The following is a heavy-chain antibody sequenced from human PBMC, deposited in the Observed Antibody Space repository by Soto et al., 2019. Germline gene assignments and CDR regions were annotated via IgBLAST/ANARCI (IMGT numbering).Heavy chain of an antibody. CDR1: GGSFSGYY. CDR2: IHHSGST. J-gene: IGHJ4*02. D-gene: IGHD5-12*01. Sequence: QVQLQQWGAGLLKPSETLSLTCAVYGGSFSGYYWSWIRQPPGKGLEWIGEIHHSGSTNYNPSLKSRVTMSVDTSKNQFSLKLSSVTAADTAVYYCARGRWLRSSFDYWGQGTLVTVSS. CDR3: ARGRWLRSSFDY. V-gene: IGHV4-34*01.